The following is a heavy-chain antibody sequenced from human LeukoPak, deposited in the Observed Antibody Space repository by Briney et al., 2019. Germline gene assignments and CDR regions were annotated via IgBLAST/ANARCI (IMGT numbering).Heavy chain of an antibody. Sequence: GGSLRLSCSASGFTFSSFALSWVRQAPGKGLEWVSYISSSSSYTNYADSVKGRFTISRDNAKNSLYLQMNSLRAEDTAVYYCARGYSYGSDYYYGMDVWGQGTTVTVSS. J-gene: IGHJ6*02. CDR1: GFTFSSFA. CDR3: ARGYSYGSDYYYGMDV. V-gene: IGHV3-11*05. D-gene: IGHD5-18*01. CDR2: ISSSSSYT.